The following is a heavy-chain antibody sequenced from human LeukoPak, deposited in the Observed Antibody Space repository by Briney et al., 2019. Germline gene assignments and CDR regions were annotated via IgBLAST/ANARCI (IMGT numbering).Heavy chain of an antibody. J-gene: IGHJ5*02. V-gene: IGHV3-11*05. D-gene: IGHD1-14*01. CDR2: ISSSSTST. CDR3: AKGSGINHYHWIDP. Sequence: GGSLRLSCAASGFTFSHYYMSWIRQAPGKGLEWLSYISSSSTSTEYADSVKGRFTISRDNAKNSMYLQMNSLRAEDTAVYYCAKGSGINHYHWIDPWGQGTLVTVSS. CDR1: GFTFSHYY.